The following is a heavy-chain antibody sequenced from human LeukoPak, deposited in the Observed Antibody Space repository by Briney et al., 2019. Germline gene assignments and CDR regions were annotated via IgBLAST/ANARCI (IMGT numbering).Heavy chain of an antibody. CDR1: GFTFSSYS. D-gene: IGHD6-19*01. J-gene: IGHJ4*02. CDR2: ISSSSSYI. Sequence: GGSLRLSCAASGFTFSSYSMNWVRQAPGKGLEWVSSISSSSSYIYYADSVKGRFTISRDNAKNSLYLQMNSLRAEETAVYYCARASIAVAGTFEYYFDYWGQGTLVTVSS. V-gene: IGHV3-21*01. CDR3: ARASIAVAGTFEYYFDY.